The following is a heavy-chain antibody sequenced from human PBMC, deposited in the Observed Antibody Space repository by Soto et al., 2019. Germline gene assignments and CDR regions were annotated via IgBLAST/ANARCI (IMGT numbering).Heavy chain of an antibody. Sequence: QVQLVQSGAEVKKPGASVKVSCKASGYPFSDYYIHWVRQAPGQGLEWMGIIKPSGGSTTYAPKFQGRLTMTRDTSTNTGYMELSRLTSEDTAVYYCARGAAVAGFDHWGQGTLVTGSS. D-gene: IGHD6-19*01. V-gene: IGHV1-46*01. CDR2: IKPSGGST. J-gene: IGHJ4*02. CDR3: ARGAAVAGFDH. CDR1: GYPFSDYY.